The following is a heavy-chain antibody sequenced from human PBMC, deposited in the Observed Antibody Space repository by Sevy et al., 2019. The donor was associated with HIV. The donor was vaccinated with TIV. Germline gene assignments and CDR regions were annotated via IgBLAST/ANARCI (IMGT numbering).Heavy chain of an antibody. V-gene: IGHV4-59*08. CDR3: AGENAWGRGYS. Sequence: SETRSLTCTVSGGSITSLYWNWIRQPPGKGLEWIANIYYNGPINYNPSLKSRVTLSLDTSKNQFSLRLSSVTAADTAMYYCAGENAWGRGYSWGQGTLVTVSS. D-gene: IGHD1-26*01. J-gene: IGHJ4*02. CDR1: GGSITSLY. CDR2: IYYNGPI.